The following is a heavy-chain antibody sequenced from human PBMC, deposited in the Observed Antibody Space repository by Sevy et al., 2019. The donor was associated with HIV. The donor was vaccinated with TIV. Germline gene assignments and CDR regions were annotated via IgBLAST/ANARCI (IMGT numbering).Heavy chain of an antibody. CDR3: ARLTTQPTSDLYGLDV. J-gene: IGHJ6*02. Sequence: ASVKVSCKASGYIFSDYYIHWVRQAPGQGLEWMAWINSDSGVTNYAQRFQGEVTVTRDTSLRTAYLELPNLKSNDTAIYYCARLTTQPTSDLYGLDVWGQGTTVTVSS. CDR2: INSDSGVT. D-gene: IGHD4-17*01. V-gene: IGHV1-2*02. CDR1: GYIFSDYY.